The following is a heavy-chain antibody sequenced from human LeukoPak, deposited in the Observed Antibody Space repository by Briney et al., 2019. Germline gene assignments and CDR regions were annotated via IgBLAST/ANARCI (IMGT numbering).Heavy chain of an antibody. CDR2: ISGSGGGT. CDR1: GFTFSSYA. CDR3: EKSKGSIFDYFDY. V-gene: IGHV3-23*01. J-gene: IGHJ4*02. D-gene: IGHD3-3*02. Sequence: GGSLSLSCAASGFTFSSYAMSWVRQDPGKGLEWVSAISGSGGGTYYAHSVKGRFTISRDNSKNTLCLQMNSLRAEDTAIYYCEKSKGSIFDYFDYWGQGALVTVSA.